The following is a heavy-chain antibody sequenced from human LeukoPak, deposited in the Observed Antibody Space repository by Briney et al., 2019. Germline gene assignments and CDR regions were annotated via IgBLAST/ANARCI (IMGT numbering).Heavy chain of an antibody. V-gene: IGHV3-48*03. CDR3: AGGDYYYYYGMDV. CDR2: ISSSGSTI. Sequence: PGGSLRLSCAASGFTFSSYEMNWVRQAPGKGLEWVSYISSSGSTIYYADSVKGRFTISRDNAKNSLYLQMNSLRAEDTAVYYCAGGDYYYYYGMDVWGQGTTVTVSS. J-gene: IGHJ6*02. CDR1: GFTFSSYE. D-gene: IGHD3-10*01.